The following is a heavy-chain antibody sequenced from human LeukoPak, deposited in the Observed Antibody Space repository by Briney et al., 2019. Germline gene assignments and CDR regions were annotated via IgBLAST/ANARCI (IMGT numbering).Heavy chain of an antibody. Sequence: GGSLRLSCAASGFTFTNYWMSWVRQAPGKGLELVANIKQDRSEKYYVDSVKGRFTISRDNAKNSLYLQMNSLRAEDTAVYYCAKGTAGYYRSAFDMWGQGTMVTVSS. CDR2: IKQDRSEK. CDR1: GFTFTNYW. V-gene: IGHV3-7*03. J-gene: IGHJ3*02. CDR3: AKGTAGYYRSAFDM. D-gene: IGHD3-9*01.